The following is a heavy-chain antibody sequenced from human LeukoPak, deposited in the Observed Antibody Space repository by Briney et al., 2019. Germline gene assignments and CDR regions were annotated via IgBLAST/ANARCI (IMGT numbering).Heavy chain of an antibody. D-gene: IGHD1-7*01. CDR2: IWYDGSNK. Sequence: GGSLRLSCAASGFTFSSYGMHWVRQAPGKGLEWVAVIWYDGSNKYYADSVKGRFTISRDNPKNTLYLQMNSLRAEDTAVYYCARGIIPGTALDYWGQGTLVTVSS. CDR1: GFTFSSYG. J-gene: IGHJ4*02. CDR3: ARGIIPGTALDY. V-gene: IGHV3-33*01.